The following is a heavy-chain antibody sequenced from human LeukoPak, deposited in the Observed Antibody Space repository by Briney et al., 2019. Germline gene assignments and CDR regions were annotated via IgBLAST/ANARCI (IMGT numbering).Heavy chain of an antibody. V-gene: IGHV1-18*01. J-gene: IGHJ4*02. D-gene: IGHD3-22*01. CDR3: ARGPSLLHYYYDSSGLDY. CDR2: ISAYNGNT. CDR1: GYTFTSYG. Sequence: GAAVKVSCKASGYTFTSYGISWVRQAPGQGLEWMGWISAYNGNTNYAQKLQGRVTMTTDTSTSTAYMELRSLRSDDTAVYYCARGPSLLHYYYDSSGLDYWGQGTLVTVSS.